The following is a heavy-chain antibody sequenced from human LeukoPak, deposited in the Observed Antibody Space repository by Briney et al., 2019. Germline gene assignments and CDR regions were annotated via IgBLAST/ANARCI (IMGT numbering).Heavy chain of an antibody. J-gene: IGHJ4*02. CDR2: IYPGDSDT. CDR1: GYSFTSYW. V-gene: IGHV5-51*01. D-gene: IGHD3-10*01. Sequence: GESLKISCKGSGYSFTSYWIGWVRQMPGKGLEWMGIIYPGDSDTRNSPSFQGQVTTSADKSISTAYLQWSSLKASDTAMYYCARQYGSGSYYNPAGFDYWGQGTLVTVSS. CDR3: ARQYGSGSYYNPAGFDY.